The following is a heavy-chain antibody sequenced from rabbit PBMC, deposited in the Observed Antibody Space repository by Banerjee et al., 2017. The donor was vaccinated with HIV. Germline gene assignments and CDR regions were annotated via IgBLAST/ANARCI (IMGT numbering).Heavy chain of an antibody. CDR1: GFSFSSNYW. J-gene: IGHJ4*01. CDR3: ARDLAGVIGWNFNL. Sequence: QQQLEESGGGLVKPEGSLTLTCTASGFSFSSNYWICWVRQAPGKGLELIACIYAGSSGSTYYANWAKGRFTISKTSSTTVTLQMTSLTAADTATYFCARDLAGVIGWNFNLWGPGTLVTVS. D-gene: IGHD4-1*01. V-gene: IGHV1S45*01. CDR2: IYAGSSGST.